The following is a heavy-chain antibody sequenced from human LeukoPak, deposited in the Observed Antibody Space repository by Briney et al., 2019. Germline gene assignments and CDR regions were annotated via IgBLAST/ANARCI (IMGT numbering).Heavy chain of an antibody. V-gene: IGHV1-18*01. J-gene: IGHJ4*02. CDR1: GYTFTIYG. CDR2: ISAYNGNT. Sequence: ASVKVSCKASGYTFTIYGISWVRQGPGQGLEWMGWISAYNGNTNYAQKLQGRVTMTTDTSTSTAYMELRSLRSDDTAVYYCARDHSSSWRFDYWGQGTLVTVSS. CDR3: ARDHSSSWRFDY. D-gene: IGHD6-13*01.